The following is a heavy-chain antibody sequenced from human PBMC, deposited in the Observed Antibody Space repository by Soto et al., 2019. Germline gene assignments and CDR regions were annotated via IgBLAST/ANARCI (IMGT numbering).Heavy chain of an antibody. CDR2: ISGSGDST. V-gene: IGHV3-23*01. CDR1: GFTFRNYV. D-gene: IGHD2-15*01. CDR3: AKDSCSGGSCYHTHFDC. J-gene: IGHJ4*02. Sequence: EVQMLESGGGLAQPGGSLRLSCGASGFTFRNYVMSWVRQAPGKGLEWVSAISGSGDSTYYADSVKGRFTISRDNSKNTLDLQMNSLRAEDTATYYCAKDSCSGGSCYHTHFDCWGQGTLVTVSS.